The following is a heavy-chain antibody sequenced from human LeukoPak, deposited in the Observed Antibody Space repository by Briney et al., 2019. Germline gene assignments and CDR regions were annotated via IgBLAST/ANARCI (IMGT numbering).Heavy chain of an antibody. CDR2: INSDGSST. CDR1: GFTFSSYW. J-gene: IGHJ5*02. CDR3: ARDYYYDSSGYYSKWYNWFDP. V-gene: IGHV3-74*01. D-gene: IGHD3-22*01. Sequence: GGSLRLSCAASGFTFSSYWMHWVRQAPGKGLVWVSRINSDGSSTSYADSVKGRFTISRDNAKNTLYLQMNSLRAEDTAVYYCARDYYYDSSGYYSKWYNWFDPWGQGTLVTVSS.